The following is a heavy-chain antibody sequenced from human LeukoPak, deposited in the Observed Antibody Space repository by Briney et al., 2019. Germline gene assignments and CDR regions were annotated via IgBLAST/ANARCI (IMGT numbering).Heavy chain of an antibody. CDR2: ISYDGSNK. Sequence: GGSLRLSCAASGFTFSSYAMHWVRQAPGKGLEWVAVISYDGSNKYYADSVKGRFTISRDNSKNTLYLQMNSLRAEDTAVYYCARADDSLGYCSSTSCLGGYFDYWGQGTLVTVSS. CDR1: GFTFSSYA. V-gene: IGHV3-30-3*01. D-gene: IGHD2-2*01. J-gene: IGHJ4*02. CDR3: ARADDSLGYCSSTSCLGGYFDY.